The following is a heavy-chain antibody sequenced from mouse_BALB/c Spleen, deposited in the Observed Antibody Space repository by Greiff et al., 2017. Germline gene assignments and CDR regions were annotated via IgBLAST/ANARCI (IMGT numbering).Heavy chain of an antibody. V-gene: IGHV1-15*01. J-gene: IGHJ4*01. CDR1: GYTFTDYE. Sequence: QVHVKQSGAELVRPGASVTLSCKASGYTFTDYEMHWVKQTPVHGLEWIGAIDPETGGTAYNQKFKGKATLTADKSSSTAYMELRSLTSEDSAVYYCTRDYDYDGAMDYWGQGTSVTVSS. CDR2: IDPETGGT. D-gene: IGHD2-4*01. CDR3: TRDYDYDGAMDY.